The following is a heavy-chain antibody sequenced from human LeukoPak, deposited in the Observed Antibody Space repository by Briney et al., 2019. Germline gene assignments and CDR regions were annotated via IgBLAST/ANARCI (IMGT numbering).Heavy chain of an antibody. CDR3: ARDQMEIAAAADYFDY. D-gene: IGHD6-13*01. CDR1: GYTFTSYY. Sequence: ASVKVSCKASGYTFTSYYMHWVRQAPGQGLEWMGIINPSGGSTSYAQKFQGRVTMTRDTSTSTVYMELSSLRSEDTAVYYCARDQMEIAAAADYFDYWGQGTLVTVSS. J-gene: IGHJ4*02. CDR2: INPSGGST. V-gene: IGHV1-46*03.